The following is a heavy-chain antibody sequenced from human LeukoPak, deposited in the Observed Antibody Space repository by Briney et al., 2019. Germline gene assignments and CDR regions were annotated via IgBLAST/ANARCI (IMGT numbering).Heavy chain of an antibody. CDR1: GFTFSSYG. V-gene: IGHV3-30*18. CDR2: ISYDGSNK. Sequence: PGRSLRLSCAASGFTFSSYGMQWVRQAPGKGLEWVAVISYDGSNKYYADSVKGRFTISRDNSKNTLYLQMNSLRAEDTAVYYCAKSGYCSSTSCYGIDYWGQGTLVTVSS. J-gene: IGHJ4*02. CDR3: AKSGYCSSTSCYGIDY. D-gene: IGHD2-2*03.